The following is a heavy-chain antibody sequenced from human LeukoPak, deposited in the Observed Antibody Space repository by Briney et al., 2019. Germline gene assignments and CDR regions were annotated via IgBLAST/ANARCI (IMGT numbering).Heavy chain of an antibody. CDR2: IIPIFGTA. CDR3: ATPSSRYAVEIDY. J-gene: IGHJ4*02. D-gene: IGHD5-24*01. Sequence: SVKVSCKASGGTFSSYAISWVRQAPGQGLEWMGGIIPIFGTANYAQKFQGRVTITADESTSTAYMELSSLRSEDTAVYYCATPSSRYAVEIDYWGQGTLVTVSS. CDR1: GGTFSSYA. V-gene: IGHV1-69*13.